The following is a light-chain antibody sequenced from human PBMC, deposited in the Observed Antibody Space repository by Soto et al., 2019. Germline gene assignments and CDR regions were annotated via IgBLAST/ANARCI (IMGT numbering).Light chain of an antibody. CDR1: QSISSY. CDR3: QQYNIWPPWT. CDR2: AAS. V-gene: IGKV1-39*01. Sequence: DIQMTQSPSSLSASVGDRVTITCRASQSISSYLNWYQQKPGKAPKLLIYAASSLQSGVPSRFSGSGSGTEFTLTISSLQSEDFAVYFCQQYNIWPPWTFGQGTKVDIK. J-gene: IGKJ1*01.